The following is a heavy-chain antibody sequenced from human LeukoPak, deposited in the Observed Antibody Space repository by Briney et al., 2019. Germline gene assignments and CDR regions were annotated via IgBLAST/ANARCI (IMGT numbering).Heavy chain of an antibody. J-gene: IGHJ4*02. Sequence: GGSLRLSCAASGFTFSSYAMSWVRQAPGKGLEWVSAISGSGGSTYYADSVKGRFTISRDNSKNTLYLQVNSLRAEDTAVYYCAKGSEYYDFWSGTYYFDYWGQGTLVTVSS. D-gene: IGHD3-3*01. CDR3: AKGSEYYDFWSGTYYFDY. CDR2: ISGSGGST. CDR1: GFTFSSYA. V-gene: IGHV3-23*01.